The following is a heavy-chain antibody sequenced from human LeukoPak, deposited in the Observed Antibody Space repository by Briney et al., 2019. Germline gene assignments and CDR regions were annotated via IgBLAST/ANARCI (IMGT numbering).Heavy chain of an antibody. J-gene: IGHJ4*02. CDR3: AREGGSGWYYFDY. V-gene: IGHV3-30*19. CDR2: ISYDGSNK. CDR1: GFTFSSYG. D-gene: IGHD6-19*01. Sequence: GGSLRLSCAASGFTFSSYGVLWVRQAPGKGLEWVAVISYDGSNKYYADSVKGRFTISRDNSKNTLYLQMNSLRAEDTAVYCCAREGGSGWYYFDYWGQGTLVTVSS.